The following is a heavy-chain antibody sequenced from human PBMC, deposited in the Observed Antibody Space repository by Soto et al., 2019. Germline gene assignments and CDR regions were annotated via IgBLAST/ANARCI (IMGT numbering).Heavy chain of an antibody. V-gene: IGHV4-31*03. CDR1: GGSISSGGYY. Sequence: SETLSLTCTVSGGSISSGGYYWSWIRQHPGKGLEWIGYIYYSGSTYYNPSLKSRVTISVDTSKNQFSLKLSSVTAADTAVYYCARGPYNWFDPWGQGTLVTVSS. CDR3: ARGPYNWFDP. CDR2: IYYSGST. J-gene: IGHJ5*02.